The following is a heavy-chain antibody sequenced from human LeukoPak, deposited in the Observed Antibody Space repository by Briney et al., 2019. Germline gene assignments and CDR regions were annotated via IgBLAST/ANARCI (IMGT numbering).Heavy chain of an antibody. CDR3: ASRGRTVTTDFDY. V-gene: IGHV1-2*02. D-gene: IGHD4-17*01. CDR1: GYTFTGYY. J-gene: IGHJ4*02. CDR2: INPNSGGT. Sequence: ASVKVSCKASGYTFTGYYMHWVRQAPGQGLEWVGWINPNSGGTNYAQKFQGRVTMTRDTSISTAYMELSRLRSDDTAVYSCASRGRTVTTDFDYWGQGTLVTVSS.